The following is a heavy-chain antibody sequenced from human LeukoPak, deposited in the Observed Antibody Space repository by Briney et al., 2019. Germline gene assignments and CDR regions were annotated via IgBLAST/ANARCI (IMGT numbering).Heavy chain of an antibody. Sequence: GGSLRLSCAASGFTFSDYYMSWIRQAPGKGLEWVSYISSSGSTIYYADSVKGRFTISRDNAKNSLYLQMNSLRAEDTAVYYCASPGISPSGYYYGRDVWCQGTRVIVSS. D-gene: IGHD3-10*01. CDR2: ISSSGSTI. V-gene: IGHV3-11*01. CDR1: GFTFSDYY. CDR3: ASPGISPSGYYYGRDV. J-gene: IGHJ6*02.